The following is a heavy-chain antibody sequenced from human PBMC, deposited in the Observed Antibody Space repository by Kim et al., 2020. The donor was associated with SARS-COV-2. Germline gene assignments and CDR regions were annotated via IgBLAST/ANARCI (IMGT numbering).Heavy chain of an antibody. Sequence: GGSLRLSCAASGFTFSNAWMSWVRQAPGKGLEWVGRIKSKTDGGTTDYAAPVKGRFTISRDDSKNTLYLQMNSLKTEDTAVYYCTTSPVDTKYRGYYYYYYGMDVWGQGTTVTVSS. J-gene: IGHJ6*02. V-gene: IGHV3-15*01. D-gene: IGHD5-18*01. CDR3: TTSPVDTKYRGYYYYYYGMDV. CDR1: GFTFSNAW. CDR2: IKSKTDGGTT.